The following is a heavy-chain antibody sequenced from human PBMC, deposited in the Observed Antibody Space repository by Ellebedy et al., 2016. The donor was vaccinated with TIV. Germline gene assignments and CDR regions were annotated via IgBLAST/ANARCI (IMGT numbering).Heavy chain of an antibody. D-gene: IGHD3-16*01. J-gene: IGHJ4*02. CDR1: GFTFSSYG. V-gene: IGHV3-30*02. CDR3: AKVVPLGGYFDY. Sequence: GESLKISXAASGFTFSSYGMHWVRQAPGKGLEWVAVIWYDGSNKYYADSVKGRFTISRDNSKNTLYLQMNSLRAENTAVYYCAKVVPLGGYFDYWGQGTLVTVSS. CDR2: IWYDGSNK.